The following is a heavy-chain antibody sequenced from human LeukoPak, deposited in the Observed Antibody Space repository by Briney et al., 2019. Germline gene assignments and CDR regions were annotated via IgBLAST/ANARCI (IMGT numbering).Heavy chain of an antibody. CDR1: GFTFSSYA. CDR3: AREQIYYFDY. CDR2: ISYDGSNK. J-gene: IGHJ4*02. Sequence: GGSLRLSCAASGFTFSSYAMHWVRQAPGKGLEWVAVISYDGSNKYYADSVKGRFTISRDNSKNTLYLQMNSLRAEDTAVYYRAREQIYYFDYWGQGTLVTVSS. V-gene: IGHV3-30-3*01.